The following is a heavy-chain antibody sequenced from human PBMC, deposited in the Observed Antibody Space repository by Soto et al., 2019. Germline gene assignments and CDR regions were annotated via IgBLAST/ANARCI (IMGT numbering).Heavy chain of an antibody. Sequence: GGSLRLSCAASGFTFSAYSLNWVRQAPGKGLEWVSSIGSDSTYIYYADSVKGRFTISRDNAKDSLYLQMNSLRAEDTAVYYCTRKLSGTNPLDYWGQGTLVTVSS. CDR3: TRKLSGTNPLDY. CDR1: GFTFSAYS. J-gene: IGHJ4*02. V-gene: IGHV3-21*01. CDR2: IGSDSTYI. D-gene: IGHD1-7*01.